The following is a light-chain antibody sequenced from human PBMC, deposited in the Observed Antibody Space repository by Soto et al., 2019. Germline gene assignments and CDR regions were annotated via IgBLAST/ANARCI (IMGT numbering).Light chain of an antibody. J-gene: IGLJ2*01. CDR1: SSNIGAGYD. V-gene: IGLV1-40*01. Sequence: QSVLTQPPSVSGSPGQRVTISCTGSSSNIGAGYDVHWYQPLPGTAPKLLIYGNSKRPSGVPDRFSGSKSGTSASLAITGLQAEDEADYYCQSYASSLSGVVFGGGTKLTVL. CDR3: QSYASSLSGVV. CDR2: GNS.